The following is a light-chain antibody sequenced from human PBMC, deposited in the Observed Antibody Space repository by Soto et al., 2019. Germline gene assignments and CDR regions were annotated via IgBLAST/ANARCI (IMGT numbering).Light chain of an antibody. V-gene: IGLV2-14*01. CDR3: SSYTSKSSLI. CDR2: EVR. CDR1: MRDVGAYNL. Sequence: QSALTQPASVSXSPGQSITISCAGTMRDVGAYNLVSWYQQHPGRAPQLIIYEVRNRPSGISFRFSGSKSGNTASLTISGLQAEDEADYYCSSYTSKSSLIFGGGTKLTVL. J-gene: IGLJ2*01.